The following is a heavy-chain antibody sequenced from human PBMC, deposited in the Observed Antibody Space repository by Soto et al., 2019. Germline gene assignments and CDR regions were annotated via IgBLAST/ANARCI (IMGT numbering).Heavy chain of an antibody. CDR3: ARAVAVPADFDY. V-gene: IGHV1-3*01. J-gene: IGHJ4*02. CDR1: GYTFTTYA. CDR2: INAGNGNT. Sequence: ASVKVSCKASGYTFTTYAMHWVRQAPGQRLEWMGWINAGNGNTKYPQKFQGRVTITRDTSASTAYMELSSLRSEDTAVYYCARAVAVPADFDYWGQGTLVTV. D-gene: IGHD6-19*01.